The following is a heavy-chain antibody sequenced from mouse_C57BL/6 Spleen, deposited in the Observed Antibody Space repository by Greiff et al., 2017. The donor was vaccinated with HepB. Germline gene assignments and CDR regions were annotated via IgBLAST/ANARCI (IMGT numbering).Heavy chain of an antibody. Sequence: EVQLQQSGPELVKPGASVKMSCKASGYTFTDYNMHWVKQSHGKSLEWIGYINPNNGGTSYNQKFKGKATLTVNKSSSTAYMELRSLTSEDSAVYYCARSLGYYGGSYWYFDVWGTRTTVTVSS. CDR3: ARSLGYYGGSYWYFDV. CDR2: INPNNGGT. D-gene: IGHD1-1*01. V-gene: IGHV1-22*01. J-gene: IGHJ1*03. CDR1: GYTFTDYN.